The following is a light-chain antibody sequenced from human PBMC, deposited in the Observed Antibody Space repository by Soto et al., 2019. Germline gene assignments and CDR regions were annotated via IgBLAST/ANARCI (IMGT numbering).Light chain of an antibody. V-gene: IGLV2-11*01. J-gene: IGLJ1*01. Sequence: QSALTQPASVSGSPGQSITISCTGTSSDVGGYDYVSWYQQHPAKAPKLVIYEVSKRPSGVPDRFSGSKSGNTASLTISGLQAEDEADYYCCSYAGSYTYVFGTGTKLTVL. CDR2: EVS. CDR1: SSDVGGYDY. CDR3: CSYAGSYTYV.